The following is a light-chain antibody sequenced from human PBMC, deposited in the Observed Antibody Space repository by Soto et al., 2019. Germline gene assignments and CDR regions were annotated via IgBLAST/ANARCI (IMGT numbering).Light chain of an antibody. J-gene: IGLJ1*01. Sequence: QSALTQPASVSGSPGQSITISCTGTSSDVGRYNYVSWYQQHPGKAPKLMIYDVTTRPSGVSNRFSGSKSGNTASLTISGLQSEDEADYYCSSFTSSNTGVFGTGTKVTVL. CDR2: DVT. CDR3: SSFTSSNTGV. CDR1: SSDVGRYNY. V-gene: IGLV2-14*01.